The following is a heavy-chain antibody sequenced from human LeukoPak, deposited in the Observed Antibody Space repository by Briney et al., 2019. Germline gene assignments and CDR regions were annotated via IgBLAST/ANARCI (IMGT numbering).Heavy chain of an antibody. CDR1: GFTVSDYY. CDR2: LYTDDTT. D-gene: IGHD1-1*01. CDR3: ARGGAFYWNPRY. Sequence: GGSLRLSCVASGFTVSDYYMSWVRQAPGKGLEWVSLLYTDDTTIYADSVEGRFTISRDDSENTIYLHMTTLRGDDTAVYYCARGGAFYWNPRYWGQGTLVTVSS. V-gene: IGHV3-53*01. J-gene: IGHJ4*02.